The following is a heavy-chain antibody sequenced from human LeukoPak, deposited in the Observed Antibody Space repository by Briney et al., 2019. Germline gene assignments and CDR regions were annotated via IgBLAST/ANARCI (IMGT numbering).Heavy chain of an antibody. CDR1: GFTFSSYA. CDR2: ISSNGGST. J-gene: IGHJ5*02. CDR3: ARGYCSSSSCYFLNWFDP. V-gene: IGHV3-64*01. Sequence: GGSLRLSCAASGFTFSSYAMHWVRQAPGKGLEYVSTISSNGGSTYYANSVKGRFTISRDNSKNTLYLQMGSLRAEDMAVYYCARGYCSSSSCYFLNWFDPWGQGTLVTVSS. D-gene: IGHD2-2*01.